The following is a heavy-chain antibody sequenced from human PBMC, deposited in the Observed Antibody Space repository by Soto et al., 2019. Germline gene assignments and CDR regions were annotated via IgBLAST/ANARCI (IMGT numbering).Heavy chain of an antibody. J-gene: IGHJ6*03. CDR1: GFTFSSYA. V-gene: IGHV3-23*01. Sequence: GGSLSLSCAASGFTFSSYAMSWVRQAPGKGLEWVSAISGSGGSTYYADSVKGRFTISRDSSKNTLSLQMNSLRAEDTAVYYCARESGYPNTFYYMDVWGKGTAVTVSS. CDR3: ARESGYPNTFYYMDV. D-gene: IGHD5-12*01. CDR2: ISGSGGST.